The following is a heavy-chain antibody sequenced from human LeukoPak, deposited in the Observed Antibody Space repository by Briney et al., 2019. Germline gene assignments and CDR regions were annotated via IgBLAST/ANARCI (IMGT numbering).Heavy chain of an antibody. CDR2: INHSGST. D-gene: IGHD3-22*01. CDR3: ARFKRIRITMIVVAGETNAFDI. J-gene: IGHJ3*02. CDR1: GGSFSGYY. Sequence: SETLSLTCAVYGGSFSGYYWSWIRQPPGKGLEWIGEINHSGSTNYNPSLKSRVTISVDTSKNQFSLKLSSVTAADTAVYYCARFKRIRITMIVVAGETNAFDIWGQGTMVTASS. V-gene: IGHV4-34*01.